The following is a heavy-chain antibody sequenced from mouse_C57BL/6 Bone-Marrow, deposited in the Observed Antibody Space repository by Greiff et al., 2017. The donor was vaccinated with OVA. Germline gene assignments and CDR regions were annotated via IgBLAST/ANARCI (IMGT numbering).Heavy chain of an antibody. D-gene: IGHD2-4*01. CDR2: IRNKANGYTT. Sequence: EVKLVESGGGLVQPGGSLSLSCAASGFTFTDYYMSWVRQPPGKALEWLGFIRNKANGYTTEYSASVKGRFTISRDNSQSILYLQMNALRAEDSATYYCARSLYDYDYWYFDVWGTGTTVTVSS. V-gene: IGHV7-3*01. J-gene: IGHJ1*03. CDR1: GFTFTDYY. CDR3: ARSLYDYDYWYFDV.